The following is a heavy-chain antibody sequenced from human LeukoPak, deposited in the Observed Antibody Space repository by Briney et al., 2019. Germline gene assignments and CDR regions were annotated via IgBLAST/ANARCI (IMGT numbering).Heavy chain of an antibody. V-gene: IGHV4-34*01. CDR3: ARGRTHCSSTGCYKNQYYYYYMDV. Sequence: SETLSLTCAVYGGSFSGYYWSWIRQPPGKGLEWIGEINHSGSTNYNPSLKSRVTISVDTSKNQFSLKLSSVTAADTAVYYCARGRTHCSSTGCYKNQYYYYYMDVWGKGTTVTVSS. CDR1: GGSFSGYY. CDR2: INHSGST. D-gene: IGHD2-2*02. J-gene: IGHJ6*03.